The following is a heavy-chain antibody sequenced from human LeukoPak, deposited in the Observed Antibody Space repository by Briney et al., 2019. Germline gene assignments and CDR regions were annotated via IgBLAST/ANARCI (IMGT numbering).Heavy chain of an antibody. D-gene: IGHD5-18*01. CDR3: ARGYSYGYLGY. Sequence: SETLSLTCTVSGGSISSSIYYWGWIRQPPGKGLEWIGSIYYSGSTYYNPSLKSRVTISVDTSKNQFSLKLSSVTAADTAVYYCARGYSYGYLGYWGQGTLVTVSS. V-gene: IGHV4-39*01. J-gene: IGHJ4*02. CDR2: IYYSGST. CDR1: GGSISSSIYY.